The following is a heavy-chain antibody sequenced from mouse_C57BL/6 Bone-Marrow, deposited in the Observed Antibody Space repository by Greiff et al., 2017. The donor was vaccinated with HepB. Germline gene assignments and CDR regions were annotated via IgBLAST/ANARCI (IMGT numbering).Heavy chain of an antibody. CDR1: GFSFNTYA. J-gene: IGHJ1*03. CDR3: VSSLYGSSLYWYFDV. Sequence: EVKLVESGGGLVQPKGSLKLSCAASGFSFNTYAMNWVRQAPGKGLEWVARIRSKSNNYATYYADSVKDRFTISRDDSESMLYLQMNNLKTEDTAMYYCVSSLYGSSLYWYFDVWGTGTTVTVSS. D-gene: IGHD1-1*01. V-gene: IGHV10-1*01. CDR2: IRSKSNNYAT.